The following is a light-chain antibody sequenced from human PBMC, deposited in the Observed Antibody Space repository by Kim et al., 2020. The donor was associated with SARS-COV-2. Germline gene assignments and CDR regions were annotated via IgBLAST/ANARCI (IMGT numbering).Light chain of an antibody. CDR3: QQYNYLVT. V-gene: IGKV3-15*01. J-gene: IGKJ4*01. CDR1: QSVSSS. CDR2: GAS. Sequence: SVSTGARATLSCRASQSVSSSLAWYQRKPGQAPRLLIYGASTRATGIPARFSGSGSGTEFTLTISSLQSEDFAVYYCQQYNYLVTFGGGTKVEIK.